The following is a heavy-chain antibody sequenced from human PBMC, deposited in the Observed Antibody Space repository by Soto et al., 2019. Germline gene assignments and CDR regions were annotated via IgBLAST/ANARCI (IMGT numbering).Heavy chain of an antibody. CDR1: GFPFNKFA. CDR2: ISASGNTT. CDR3: TRVIFRGNDCFDI. J-gene: IGHJ3*02. Sequence: QLLESGGGLVQPGGSRRLSCEASGFPFNKFAMNWVRQVPGKGLEWVAAISASGNTTFYADSVKGRLTISRDNSKNTLYLHMSSLRVEDTAIYYSTRVIFRGNDCFDIWGLGTVVVVSS. D-gene: IGHD1-26*01. V-gene: IGHV3-23*01.